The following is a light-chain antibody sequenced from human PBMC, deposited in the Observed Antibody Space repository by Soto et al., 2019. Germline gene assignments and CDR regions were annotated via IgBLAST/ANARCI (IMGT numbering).Light chain of an antibody. CDR3: SSYEGSKNRV. CDR1: SSDVGGYNY. CDR2: EVS. Sequence: QSALTQPPSASGSPGQSVTISCTGTSSDVGGYNYVSWYQQHPGKAPKLMIYEVSKRPSGVPDRFSGSKSGNTASLTVSGLQAEYEADYYCSSYEGSKNRVFGGGTKLTGL. J-gene: IGLJ2*01. V-gene: IGLV2-8*01.